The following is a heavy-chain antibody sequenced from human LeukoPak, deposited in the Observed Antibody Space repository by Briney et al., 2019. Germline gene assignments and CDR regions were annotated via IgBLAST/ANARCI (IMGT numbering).Heavy chain of an antibody. V-gene: IGHV3-21*01. J-gene: IGHJ6*03. Sequence: KPGGSLRLSCAASGFTFSSYSMNWVRQAPGKGLEWVSSISSSSSYIYYADSVKGRFTISRDNAKNSLYLQMNSLRAEDTAVYYCARHTPSAAAGTQNMDVWGKGTTVTVSS. CDR3: ARHTPSAAAGTQNMDV. CDR1: GFTFSSYS. CDR2: ISSSSSYI. D-gene: IGHD6-13*01.